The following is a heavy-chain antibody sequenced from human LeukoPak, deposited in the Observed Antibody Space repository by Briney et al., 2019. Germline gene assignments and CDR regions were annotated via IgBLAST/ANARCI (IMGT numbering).Heavy chain of an antibody. V-gene: IGHV3-33*01. Sequence: HAGGSLRLSCAASGFTFSSYGMHWVRQAPGKGLEWVALIWYDGSNKYYADSVKGRLTISRDNSKNTLYPQMNSLRAEDTAVYYCAREGPRGNSQFDYWGQGTLVTVSS. CDR1: GFTFSSYG. J-gene: IGHJ4*02. CDR2: IWYDGSNK. D-gene: IGHD2/OR15-2a*01. CDR3: AREGPRGNSQFDY.